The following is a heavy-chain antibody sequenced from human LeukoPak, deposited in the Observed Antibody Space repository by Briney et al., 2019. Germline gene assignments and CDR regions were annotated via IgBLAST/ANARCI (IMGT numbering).Heavy chain of an antibody. Sequence: GRSLRLSCAASGFTFSSYGMHWVRQAPGKGLEWVAVISYDGSNKYYADSVKGRFTISRDNSKNTLYLQMNSLRAEDTAVYYCAKVGYSYGIFDYWGQGTLVTVSS. CDR3: AKVGYSYGIFDY. J-gene: IGHJ4*02. D-gene: IGHD5-18*01. CDR2: ISYDGSNK. V-gene: IGHV3-30*18. CDR1: GFTFSSYG.